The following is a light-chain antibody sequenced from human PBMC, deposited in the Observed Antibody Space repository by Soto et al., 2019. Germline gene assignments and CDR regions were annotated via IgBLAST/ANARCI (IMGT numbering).Light chain of an antibody. J-gene: IGKJ1*01. CDR3: QQYNNWPWT. CDR1: QSISDT. Sequence: EIGMTQSPATLSVSRGGVATLSCRASQSISDTLAWYQQKPGQAPRLLIHGASTRATGFPARFSGSGSGTDFTLTISSLQSEDFAVYYCQQYNNWPWTFGQGTKVDIK. V-gene: IGKV3-15*01. CDR2: GAS.